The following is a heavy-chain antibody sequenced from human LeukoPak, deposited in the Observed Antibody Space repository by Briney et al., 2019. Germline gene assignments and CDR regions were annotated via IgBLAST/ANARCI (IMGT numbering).Heavy chain of an antibody. V-gene: IGHV3-66*01. Sequence: PGGSLRLSCAASGFTVSSNYMSWVRQAPGKGLEWVSVIYSGGSTYYADSVKGRFSISRDNSKNTLFLQMNSLRPEDTAVYYCAREISGREFDYWGQGPLVTVSS. CDR2: IYSGGST. D-gene: IGHD2-8*02. CDR3: AREISGREFDY. J-gene: IGHJ4*02. CDR1: GFTVSSNY.